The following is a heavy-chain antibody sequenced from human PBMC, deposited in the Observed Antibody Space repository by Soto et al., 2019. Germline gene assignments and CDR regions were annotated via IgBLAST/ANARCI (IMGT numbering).Heavy chain of an antibody. J-gene: IGHJ4*02. Sequence: QVQLVQSGAELKKPGASVKVSCKASRYTFSNYDMNCVRQATGQGPEWIGWVNPNNGDTGYAQKFQGRVTLTTDISTTTAYMELTSLRSEGTAIYYCAKVSRKGSAIDFDYWGQGTLITVSS. D-gene: IGHD3-22*01. CDR2: VNPNNGDT. CDR3: AKVSRKGSAIDFDY. CDR1: RYTFSNYD. V-gene: IGHV1-8*01.